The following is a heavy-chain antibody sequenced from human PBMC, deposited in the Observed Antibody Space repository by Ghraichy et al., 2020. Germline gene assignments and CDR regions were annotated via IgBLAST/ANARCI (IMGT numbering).Heavy chain of an antibody. V-gene: IGHV3-21*01. CDR1: GFTFSSYS. J-gene: IGHJ3*02. CDR2: ISSSSSYI. Sequence: GGSLRLSCAASGFTFSSYSMNWVRQAPGKGLEWVSSISSSSSYIYYADSVKGRFTISRDNAKNSLYLQMNSLRAEDTAVYYCARDSGYSYGYRSDAFDIWGQGTMVTVSS. CDR3: ARDSGYSYGYRSDAFDI. D-gene: IGHD5-18*01.